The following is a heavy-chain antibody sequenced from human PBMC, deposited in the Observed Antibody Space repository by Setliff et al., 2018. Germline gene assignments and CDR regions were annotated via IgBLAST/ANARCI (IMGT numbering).Heavy chain of an antibody. CDR2: ISNDGSNK. J-gene: IGHJ3*01. CDR1: GFTFSNYA. V-gene: IGHV3-30*01. CDR3: AR. Sequence: GGSLRLSCAASGFTFSNYAIHWVRQAPGKGLEWVAVISNDGSNKFYADSVKGRFTVSRDISRNTLYLQMNSLRPEDSALYSCARGGQGTMVTVSS.